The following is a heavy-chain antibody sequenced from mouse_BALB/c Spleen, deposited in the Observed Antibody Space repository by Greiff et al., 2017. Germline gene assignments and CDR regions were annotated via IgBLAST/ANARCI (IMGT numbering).Heavy chain of an antibody. CDR3: ARGRGNPYFDY. Sequence: VQLKESGPELVKPGASVKMSCKASGYTFTSYVMHWVKQKPGQGLEWIGYINPYNDGTKYNEKFKGKATLTSDKSSSTAYMELSSLTSEDSAVYYCARGRGNPYFDYWGQGTTLTVSS. D-gene: IGHD2-1*01. J-gene: IGHJ2*01. V-gene: IGHV1-14*01. CDR1: GYTFTSYV. CDR2: INPYNDGT.